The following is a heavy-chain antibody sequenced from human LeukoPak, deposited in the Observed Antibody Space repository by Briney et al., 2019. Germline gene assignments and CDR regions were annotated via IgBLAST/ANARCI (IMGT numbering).Heavy chain of an antibody. CDR2: ISSSGSTI. D-gene: IGHD3-9*01. J-gene: IGHJ3*02. CDR1: GFTFSSYE. V-gene: IGHV3-48*03. Sequence: GGSLRLSCAASGFTFSSYEMNWVRQAPGKGLEWVSYISSSGSTIYYADSVKGRFTISRDTSKNTLYLQMNSLRAEDTAVYYCAKDLPVYYDILTGTTIGAFDIWGQGTMVTVSS. CDR3: AKDLPVYYDILTGTTIGAFDI.